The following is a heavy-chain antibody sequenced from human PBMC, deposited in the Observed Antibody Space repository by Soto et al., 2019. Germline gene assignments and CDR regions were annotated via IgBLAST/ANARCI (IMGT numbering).Heavy chain of an antibody. J-gene: IGHJ6*02. D-gene: IGHD1-7*01. CDR1: GGSFSGYY. CDR2: INHSGST. V-gene: IGHV4-34*01. CDR3: ARAGWNYGYGGYLSYYYGMDV. Sequence: LSLTCAVYGGSFSGYYWSWIRQPPGKGLEWIGEINHSGSTNYNPSLKSRVTISVDTSKNQFSLKLSSVTAADTAVYYCARAGWNYGYGGYLSYYYGMDVWGQGTTVTVSS.